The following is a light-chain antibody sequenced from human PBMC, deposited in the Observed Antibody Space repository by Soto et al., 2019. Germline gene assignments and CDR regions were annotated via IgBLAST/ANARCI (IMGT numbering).Light chain of an antibody. CDR3: QHSYRDPWT. J-gene: IGKJ1*01. CDR2: KAS. CDR1: QSISNH. V-gene: IGKV1-39*01. Sequence: DIQMTQSPSSLSASVGDRVTMTCRASQSISNHLNWYNQKPGKAPKLLIYKASNLESGVPSRFSGSGSGTDFTLTISSLQPEDFATYYCQHSYRDPWTFGQGTKVEI.